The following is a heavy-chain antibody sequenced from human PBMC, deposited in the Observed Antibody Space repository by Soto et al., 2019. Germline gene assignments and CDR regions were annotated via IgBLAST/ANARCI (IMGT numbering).Heavy chain of an antibody. J-gene: IGHJ5*02. CDR2: INPNGGST. CDR1: GDTFTSYY. V-gene: IGHV1-46*01. Sequence: ASVKVSCKAPGDTFTSYYMHWVRQAPGHGLEWMGVINPNGGSTRFAQKFQGRVSMTRNTSITTAYLELSSLRSDDTAIYYCARMATSGTLNWFDPWGQGTLVTVSS. CDR3: ARMATSGTLNWFDP.